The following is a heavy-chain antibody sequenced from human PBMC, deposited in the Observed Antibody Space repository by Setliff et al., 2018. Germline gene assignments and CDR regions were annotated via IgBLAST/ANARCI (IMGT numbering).Heavy chain of an antibody. CDR3: ARGGTFRYFDY. Sequence: LTCTVSGGSLSTYYWSWIRQSPGRGLEYIGYVYYNGAADYSPSLKSRVTLSVDTSKNQFSLKLTSVTAADTAVYYCARGGTFRYFDYWGQGTPVTVSS. CDR1: GGSLSTYY. J-gene: IGHJ4*02. D-gene: IGHD5-12*01. V-gene: IGHV4-59*01. CDR2: VYYNGAA.